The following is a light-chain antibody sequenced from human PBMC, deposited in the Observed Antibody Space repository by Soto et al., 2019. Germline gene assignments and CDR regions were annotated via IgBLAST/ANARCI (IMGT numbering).Light chain of an antibody. CDR2: AAS. CDR3: QQSHSGIT. Sequence: DIQMTQSPSSLSASIGDRVTITCRASQSIYIYLNWYQQKAGKAPKLLIYAASSLQRGVPSTFSGGGSGTDFTLTISSLQPEDFAAYYCQQSHSGITFGLGTRLDIK. V-gene: IGKV1-39*01. J-gene: IGKJ5*01. CDR1: QSIYIY.